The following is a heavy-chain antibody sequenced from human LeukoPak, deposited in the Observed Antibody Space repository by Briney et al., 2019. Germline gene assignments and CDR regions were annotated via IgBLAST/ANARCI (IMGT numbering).Heavy chain of an antibody. J-gene: IGHJ4*02. D-gene: IGHD7-27*01. CDR3: ARGRTWVDY. V-gene: IGHV4-39*07. Sequence: SETLSLTCTVSGGSISSSSYYWGWIRQPPGKGLEWIGSIYYSGSTYYNPSLKSRVTISVDTSKNQFSLKLSSVTAADTAVYYCARGRTWVDYWGQGTLVTVSS. CDR2: IYYSGST. CDR1: GGSISSSSYY.